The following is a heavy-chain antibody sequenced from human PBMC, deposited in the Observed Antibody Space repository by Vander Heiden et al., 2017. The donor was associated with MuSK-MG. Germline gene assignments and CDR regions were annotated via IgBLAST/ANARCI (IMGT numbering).Heavy chain of an antibody. D-gene: IGHD3-10*01. J-gene: IGHJ5*02. Sequence: QIQLQESGPGLLEPSQTLSLTCPVSGGSFRSGGNYWRWTRQLPGKGLEWIGNIYYSGKTYYNPSLKSRVTMSVDTSKSQFSLSLRSVTASDTAFYYCAKVESYGSGTFPPKKIYNWIDPWGPGILVTVSS. V-gene: IGHV4-31*03. CDR2: IYYSGKT. CDR1: GGSFRSGGNY. CDR3: AKVESYGSGTFPPKKIYNWIDP.